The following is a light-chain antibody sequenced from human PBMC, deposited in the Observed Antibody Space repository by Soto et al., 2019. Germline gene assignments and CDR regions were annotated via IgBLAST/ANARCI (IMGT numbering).Light chain of an antibody. V-gene: IGKV3-20*01. CDR1: QAILNNY. Sequence: DIALTQSPGTLSLSPGERATLSCRTSQAILNNYLAWFQQKPGQAPRLLIYLASNRAAGIPDRFSGSGSGTDFTLTISRLEPEDFAVYYCQHFGTPPWTFGQGTKVEI. CDR3: QHFGTPPWT. J-gene: IGKJ1*01. CDR2: LAS.